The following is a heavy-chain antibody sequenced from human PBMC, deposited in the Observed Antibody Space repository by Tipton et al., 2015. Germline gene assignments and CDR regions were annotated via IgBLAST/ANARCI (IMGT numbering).Heavy chain of an antibody. CDR2: ISYTDGA. J-gene: IGHJ4*02. CDR3: ARQHCYSTTCYAEFYYFDY. V-gene: IGHV4-61*01. Sequence: PGLVKPSETLSLTCTVSGGSVTSGSYYWSWIRQPPGKGLEWIGYISYTDGAHYNPALKSRVTISVDTSKNQFSLKLSSVTAADTAVYYCARQHCYSTTCYAEFYYFDYWGQGSLVTVSS. D-gene: IGHD2-2*01. CDR1: GGSVTSGSYY.